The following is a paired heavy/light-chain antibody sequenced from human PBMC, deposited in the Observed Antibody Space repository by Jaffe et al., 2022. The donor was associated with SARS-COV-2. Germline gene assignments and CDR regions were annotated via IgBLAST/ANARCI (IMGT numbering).Light chain of an antibody. CDR3: MQALQTKT. V-gene: IGKV2-28*01. CDR1: QSLLHSNGYNY. CDR2: LGS. J-gene: IGKJ1*01. Sequence: DIVMTQSPLSLPVTPGEPASISCRSSQSLLHSNGYNYLDWYLQKPGQSPQLLIYLGSNRASGVPDRFSGSGSGTDFTLKISRVEAEDVGVYYCMQALQTKTFGQGTKVEIK.
Heavy chain of an antibody. CDR2: ISGSGGST. CDR3: AKTYYYDSSGYYPSYYYYGMDV. J-gene: IGHJ6*02. V-gene: IGHV3-23*01. CDR1: GFTFSSYA. Sequence: EVQLLESGGGLVQPGGSLRLSCAASGFTFSSYAMSWVRQAPGKGLEWVSAISGSGGSTYYADSVKGRFTISRDNSKNTLYLQMNSLRAEDTAVYYCAKTYYYDSSGYYPSYYYYGMDVWGQGTTVTVSS. D-gene: IGHD3-22*01.